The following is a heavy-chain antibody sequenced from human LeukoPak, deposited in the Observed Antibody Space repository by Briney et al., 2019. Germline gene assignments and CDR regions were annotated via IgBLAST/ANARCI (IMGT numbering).Heavy chain of an antibody. Sequence: GSLRLSCATSDFIFDDYTMHWVRQVPGKGLEWVSLITWDGETTHYADSVRGRFTISRDNSKNSLYLQMNSLRTEDTAVYYCAKVFYSDSYFDSWGQGTLVIVSS. J-gene: IGHJ4*02. CDR2: ITWDGETT. CDR3: AKVFYSDSYFDS. CDR1: DFIFDDYT. V-gene: IGHV3-43*01. D-gene: IGHD2/OR15-2a*01.